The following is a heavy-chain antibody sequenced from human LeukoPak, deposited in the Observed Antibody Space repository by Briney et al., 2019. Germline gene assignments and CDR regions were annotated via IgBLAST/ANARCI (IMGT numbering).Heavy chain of an antibody. V-gene: IGHV4-39*01. CDR1: GGSISSSSYY. CDR3: ATYSYSQRYFDY. Sequence: SETLSLTCTVSGGSISSSSYYWGWIRQPPGKGLEWIGSIYYSGSTYYNPSLKSRVTISVDTSKNQFFLKLSSVTAADTAVYYCATYSYSQRYFDYWGQGTLVTVSS. D-gene: IGHD5-18*01. J-gene: IGHJ4*02. CDR2: IYYSGST.